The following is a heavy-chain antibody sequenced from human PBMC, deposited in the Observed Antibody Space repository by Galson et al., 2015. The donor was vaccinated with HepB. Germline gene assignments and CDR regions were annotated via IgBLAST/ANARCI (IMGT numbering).Heavy chain of an antibody. CDR3: ARRGPETGFYYYYMDV. V-gene: IGHV3-21*01. J-gene: IGHJ6*03. CDR2: ISSGSSYI. Sequence: SLRLSCAASGFTLSSYGMNWVRQAPGKGLEWVSFISSGSSYIYYAVSVKGRFTISRDNAKKSLYLQMNSLRVEDTAMYYCARRGPETGFYYYYMDVWGKGTTVTVSS. CDR1: GFTLSSYG. D-gene: IGHD1-14*01.